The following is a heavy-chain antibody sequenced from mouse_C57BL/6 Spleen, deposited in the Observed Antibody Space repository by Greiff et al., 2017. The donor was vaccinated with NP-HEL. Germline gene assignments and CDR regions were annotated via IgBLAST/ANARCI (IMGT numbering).Heavy chain of an antibody. CDR3: TREEAYYSKGGFAY. J-gene: IGHJ3*01. CDR2: IDPETGGT. D-gene: IGHD2-5*01. CDR1: GYKFTDYE. V-gene: IGHV1-15*01. Sequence: VQLQQSGAELVRPGASVTLSCKASGYKFTDYEMHWVKQTPVHGLEWIGAIDPETGGTAYNQKFKGKAILTADKSSSTAYMELRSLTSEDSAVYYCTREEAYYSKGGFAYWGQGTLVTVSA.